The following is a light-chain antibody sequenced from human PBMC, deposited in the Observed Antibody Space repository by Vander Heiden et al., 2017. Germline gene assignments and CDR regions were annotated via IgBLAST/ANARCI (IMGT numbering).Light chain of an antibody. V-gene: IGLV4-69*01. CDR1: SGHKSYA. CDR2: VNSDGSH. Sequence: QLELTQSPSASAPPGASGKPTCTPRSGHKSYAIAWHQQQPEKGPRYLMKVNSDGSHSKGDGIPARFSGSSSGAGRHLTISSLQSEDDADYYCQSWGNDLPVFGGGTKLTVL. J-gene: IGLJ3*02. CDR3: QSWGNDLPV.